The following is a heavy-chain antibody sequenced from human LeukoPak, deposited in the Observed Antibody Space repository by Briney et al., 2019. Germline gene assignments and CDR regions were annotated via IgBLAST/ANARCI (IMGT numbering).Heavy chain of an antibody. CDR3: ARDHYRAVTASDY. CDR2: INNSGGNT. D-gene: IGHD4-11*01. CDR1: GFTFSSYG. Sequence: GGSLRLSCVASGFTFSSYGMNWVRQAPGKGLEWVSTINNSGGNTYYVDSVKGRFIISRDNSKNTLYLQMNSLRAEDTALYYCARDHYRAVTASDYWGQGTLVTVSS. J-gene: IGHJ4*02. V-gene: IGHV3-23*01.